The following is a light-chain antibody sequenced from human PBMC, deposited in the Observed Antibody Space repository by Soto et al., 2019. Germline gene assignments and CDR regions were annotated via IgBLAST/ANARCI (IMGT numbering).Light chain of an antibody. CDR1: SSNIGAGYD. J-gene: IGLJ3*02. Sequence: QSVLTQPPSVSGAPGQRVTISCTGSSSNIGAGYDVHWYQQLPGTAPKLLIYGNSNRPSGVPDRFSGSKSGTSASLAITGXXXXXXXXYYCQSYDISLSGVFGGGTKLTVL. CDR3: QSYDISLSGV. CDR2: GNS. V-gene: IGLV1-40*01.